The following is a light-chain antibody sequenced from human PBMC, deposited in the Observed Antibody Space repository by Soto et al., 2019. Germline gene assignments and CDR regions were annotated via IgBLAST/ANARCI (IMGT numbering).Light chain of an antibody. CDR1: SSDIGAYNY. J-gene: IGLJ2*01. Sequence: QSALTQPPSASGSPGQSVTISCTGNSSDIGAYNYVSWFQQHPGEAPKLIISEVNKWPSGVPNRFSGSKSGNTASLTVSGLQAEDEADYYCTTYGGRDNLIFGGGTKLTVL. CDR2: EVN. V-gene: IGLV2-8*01. CDR3: TTYGGRDNLI.